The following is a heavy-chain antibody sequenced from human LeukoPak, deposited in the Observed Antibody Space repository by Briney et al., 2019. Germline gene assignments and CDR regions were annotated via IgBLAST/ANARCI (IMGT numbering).Heavy chain of an antibody. D-gene: IGHD5-24*01. CDR2: ISSGSTYR. J-gene: IGHJ4*02. Sequence: GGSLRLSCTASGFTFNSYTMNWVRQAPGKGLEWVSSISSGSTYRYYADSVKGRFTISRDNAENSLFLQMDSLRAEDTALYYCARDSERRDGFSLYFFDYWGRGTPVTASS. CDR3: ARDSERRDGFSLYFFDY. V-gene: IGHV3-21*01. CDR1: GFTFNSYT.